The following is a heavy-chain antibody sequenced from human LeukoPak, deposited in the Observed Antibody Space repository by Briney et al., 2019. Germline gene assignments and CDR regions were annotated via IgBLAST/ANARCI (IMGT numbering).Heavy chain of an antibody. J-gene: IGHJ4*02. CDR3: VSQLGGTTFH. Sequence: SETLSLTGTVSGVSINTYFWSWIRQPPGKGLEWIGYVYYNGITNYNPSLRSRVSISLDASKNQFSLRLNSVTAAETAVYYCVSQLGGTTFHWGQGTLVTVSS. V-gene: IGHV4-59*01. CDR2: VYYNGIT. D-gene: IGHD1/OR15-1a*01. CDR1: GVSINTYF.